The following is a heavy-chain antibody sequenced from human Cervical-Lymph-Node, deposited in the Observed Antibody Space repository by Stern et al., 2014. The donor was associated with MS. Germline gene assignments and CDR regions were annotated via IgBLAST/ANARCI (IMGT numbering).Heavy chain of an antibody. J-gene: IGHJ6*02. CDR2: IIPMFGTT. D-gene: IGHD6-13*01. CDR1: GGTFGSSG. Sequence: QVQLVESGPEVKRPGSSVKVSCQASGGTFGSSGISWVRQAPGQGLEWMGGIIPMFGTTDYLQKFQGRVTITADEATNSAYMELRSLRSEDTAIYYCARSWNYGMDVWGQGTTVTVSS. V-gene: IGHV1-69*01. CDR3: ARSWNYGMDV.